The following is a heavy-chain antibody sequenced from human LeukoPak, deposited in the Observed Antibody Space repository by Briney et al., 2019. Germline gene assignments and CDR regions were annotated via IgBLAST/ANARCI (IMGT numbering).Heavy chain of an antibody. J-gene: IGHJ4*02. CDR1: GYTFTGYY. CDR2: IIPIFGTA. Sequence: SVKVSCKASGYTFTGYYMHWVRQAPGQGLEWMGGIIPIFGTANYAQKFQGRVTITADKSTSTAYMELSSLRSEDTAVYYCARDSPLSVEYYYDSSGYYYWGQGTLVTVSS. D-gene: IGHD3-22*01. CDR3: ARDSPLSVEYYYDSSGYYY. V-gene: IGHV1-69*06.